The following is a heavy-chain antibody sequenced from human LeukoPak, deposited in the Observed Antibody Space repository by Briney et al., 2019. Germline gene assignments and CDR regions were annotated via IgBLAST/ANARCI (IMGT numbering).Heavy chain of an antibody. J-gene: IGHJ4*02. Sequence: ASVKVSCKASGYTFTGYYMHWVRQAPGQGLEWMGWINPNSGGTNYAQKFQGRVTMTRDTSISTAYMELSRLRSDDTAVYYCARYSYGPGLNYFDYWGQGTLVTVSS. CDR3: ARYSYGPGLNYFDY. CDR2: INPNSGGT. D-gene: IGHD5-18*01. V-gene: IGHV1-2*02. CDR1: GYTFTGYY.